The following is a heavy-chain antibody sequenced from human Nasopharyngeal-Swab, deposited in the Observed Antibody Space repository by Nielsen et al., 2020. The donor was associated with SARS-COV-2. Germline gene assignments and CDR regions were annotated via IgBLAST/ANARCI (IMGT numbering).Heavy chain of an antibody. CDR1: GDPMSSGSYY. CDR2: IYYSGST. V-gene: IGHV4-39*07. CDR3: ARKPNPFRSRVNWFDS. J-gene: IGHJ5*01. Sequence: SETLSLTCTVSGDPMSSGSYYWGWIRQPPGKGLAWIGNIYYSGSTYYNPSLKSRVTISIDTSKNQFSLRLNSVTAADTAVYFCARKPNPFRSRVNWFDSWGQGTLVTVSS. D-gene: IGHD1-14*01.